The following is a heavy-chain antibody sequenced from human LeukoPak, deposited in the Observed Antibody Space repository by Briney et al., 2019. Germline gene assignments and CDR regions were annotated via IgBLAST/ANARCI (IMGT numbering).Heavy chain of an antibody. CDR1: GDSISSGSYY. CDR3: AREARFLTGYYSLYYFDY. V-gene: IGHV4-39*07. D-gene: IGHD3-9*01. Sequence: SETLSLTCIVSGDSISSGSYYWTWIRQPPVKGLEWIGSIYYSGSTYYNPSLKSRVTISVDTSKNQFSLKLSSVTAADTAVYYCAREARFLTGYYSLYYFDYWGQGTLVTVSS. J-gene: IGHJ4*02. CDR2: IYYSGST.